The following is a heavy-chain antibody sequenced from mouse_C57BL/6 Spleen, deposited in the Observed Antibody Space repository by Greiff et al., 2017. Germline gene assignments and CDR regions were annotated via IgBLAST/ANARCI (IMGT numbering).Heavy chain of an antibody. CDR2: IDPSDSYT. CDR3: ARKRVAHWYCDV. Sequence: QVQLQQPGAELVKPGASVKLSCKASGYTFTSYWMQWVKQRPGQGLEWIGEIDPSDSYTNYNQKFKGKATLTVDTASSTAYMQLSSLTSEDSAVYYCARKRVAHWYCDVWGTGTTVTVSS. J-gene: IGHJ1*03. D-gene: IGHD1-1*01. CDR1: GYTFTSYW. V-gene: IGHV1-50*01.